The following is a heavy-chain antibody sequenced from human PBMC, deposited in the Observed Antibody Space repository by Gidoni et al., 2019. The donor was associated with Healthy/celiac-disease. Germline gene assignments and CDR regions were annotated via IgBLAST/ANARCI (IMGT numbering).Heavy chain of an antibody. Sequence: EVQLVESGGGLVQPGRSLRLSCAASGFTFDDYAMHWVRQAPGKGLEWVSGISWNSGSIGYADSVKGRFTISRDNAKISLYLQMNSLRAEDTALYYCAKAQTGGQFWSGYKYYFDYWGQGTLVTVSS. V-gene: IGHV3-9*01. D-gene: IGHD3-3*01. CDR2: ISWNSGSI. CDR1: GFTFDDYA. CDR3: AKAQTGGQFWSGYKYYFDY. J-gene: IGHJ4*02.